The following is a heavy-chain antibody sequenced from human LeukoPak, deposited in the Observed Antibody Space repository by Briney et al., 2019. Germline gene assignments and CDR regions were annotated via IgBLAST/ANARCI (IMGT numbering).Heavy chain of an antibody. D-gene: IGHD2-15*01. CDR2: INSNSGGT. V-gene: IGHV1-2*02. CDR3: ARDLSGGALGAFDI. CDR1: GYIFTAYY. J-gene: IGHJ3*02. Sequence: ASVKVSCKASGYIFTAYYIHWLRQAPGQGLEWMGWINSNSGGTSFALNFQGRVTLTRDTSISTVYMELSRLRSDDTAVYYCARDLSGGALGAFDIWGQGTMVTVSS.